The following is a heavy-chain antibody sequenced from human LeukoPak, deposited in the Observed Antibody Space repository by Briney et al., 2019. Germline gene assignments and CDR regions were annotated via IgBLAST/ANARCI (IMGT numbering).Heavy chain of an antibody. D-gene: IGHD6-13*01. CDR3: AKDPSYSSSWYYFDY. J-gene: IGHJ4*02. V-gene: IGHV3-9*01. Sequence: GGSLRLSCAASGFTFDVYAMHWVRQAPGRGLEWVSGISWNRGSIGYADSVKGRFTISRDNAKNSLYLQMNSLRAEDTALYYCAKDPSYSSSWYYFDYWGQGTLVTVPS. CDR1: GFTFDVYA. CDR2: ISWNRGSI.